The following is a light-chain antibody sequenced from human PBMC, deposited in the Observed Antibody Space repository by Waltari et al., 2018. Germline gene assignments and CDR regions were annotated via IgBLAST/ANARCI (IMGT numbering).Light chain of an antibody. V-gene: IGKV3-20*01. CDR2: ATS. CDR3: QQYDSSLLVYT. Sequence: ETVLTQSPGTLSLSPGERATLSCRASQSVHSNFLAWYQQKPGPAPSLRIYATSNRATGVPGRFSGSGSGTDFTLTITRLEPEDFAVYYCQQYDSSLLVYTFGQGTRLEIK. CDR1: QSVHSNF. J-gene: IGKJ2*01.